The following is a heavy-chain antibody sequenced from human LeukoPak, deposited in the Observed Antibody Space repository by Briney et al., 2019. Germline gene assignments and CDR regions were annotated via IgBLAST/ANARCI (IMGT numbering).Heavy chain of an antibody. Sequence: ASVKVSCKASGYTFTTYGISWVRQAPGRGLEWMGWISAYNGNTNYAQKLQGRVTMTTDTSTSTAYMELRSLRSDDTAIYYCARDVLLVPRWFDPWGQGTLVTVSS. CDR1: GYTFTTYG. V-gene: IGHV1-18*01. D-gene: IGHD6-13*01. CDR3: ARDVLLVPRWFDP. J-gene: IGHJ5*02. CDR2: ISAYNGNT.